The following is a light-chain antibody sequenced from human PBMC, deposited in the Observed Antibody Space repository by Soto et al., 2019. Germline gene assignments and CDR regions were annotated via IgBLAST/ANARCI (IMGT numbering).Light chain of an antibody. CDR3: QQYKNWPPLT. CDR2: GAF. V-gene: IGKV3-15*01. CDR1: QSVTYN. J-gene: IGKJ4*01. Sequence: EIVMTQSPATLSVSPGETATLSCRASQSVTYNLAWYQQKPGQGPRLLIYGAFTRATGIPARFSGSGSGTEFTLTISSLQSEDCAVYYCQQYKNWPPLTSGGGTKVEIK.